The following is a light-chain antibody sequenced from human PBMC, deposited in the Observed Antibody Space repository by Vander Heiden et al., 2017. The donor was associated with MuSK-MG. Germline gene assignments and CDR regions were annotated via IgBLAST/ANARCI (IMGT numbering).Light chain of an antibody. CDR3: SSHAGGKTVV. CDR2: ECN. Sequence: HSALTPPPSESGYPGPSVAISYTGTRSEVGAYNHVPWYQQYQAKVPTLIISECNRRPSGVPVRFSGSKSGNTASLTVSGRQTGDEADYYCSSHAGGKTVVFGGGTRLTVL. V-gene: IGLV2-8*01. J-gene: IGLJ2*01. CDR1: RSEVGAYNH.